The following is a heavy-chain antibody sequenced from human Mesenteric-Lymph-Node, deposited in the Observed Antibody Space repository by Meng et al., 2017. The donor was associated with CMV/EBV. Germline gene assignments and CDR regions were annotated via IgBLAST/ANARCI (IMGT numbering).Heavy chain of an antibody. J-gene: IGHJ6*02. CDR1: GFTFSSYG. CDR2: IRYDGSNK. D-gene: IGHD5-18*01. Sequence: GESLKISCAASGFTFSSYGMHWVRQAPGKGLEWVAFIRYDGSNKYYADSVKGRFTISRDNSKNTLYLQMNSLRAEDTAVYYCARDFFGYYYGYGGYPHYGMDVWGQGTTVTVSS. V-gene: IGHV3-30*02. CDR3: ARDFFGYYYGYGGYPHYGMDV.